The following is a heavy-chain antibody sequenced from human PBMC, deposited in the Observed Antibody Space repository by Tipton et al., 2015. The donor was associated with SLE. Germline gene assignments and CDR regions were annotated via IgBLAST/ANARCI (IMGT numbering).Heavy chain of an antibody. CDR2: TYYSGNS. CDR3: ARREINNYYDSSGYPDAFDI. V-gene: IGHV4-39*01. D-gene: IGHD3-22*01. CDR1: GGSVSSGNYY. Sequence: TLSLTCTVSGGSVSSGNYYWGWIRQPPGKGLEWIASTYYSGNSYYNPSLKGRITISVDTSENTISLKLSSLTAADTAVYYCARREINNYYDSSGYPDAFDIWGQGTMVTVSS. J-gene: IGHJ3*02.